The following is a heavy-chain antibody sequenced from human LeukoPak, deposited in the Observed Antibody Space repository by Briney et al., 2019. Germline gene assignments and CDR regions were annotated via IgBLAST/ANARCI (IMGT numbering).Heavy chain of an antibody. V-gene: IGHV3-9*01. CDR3: ARSRGVSYYFDY. J-gene: IGHJ4*02. CDR2: ISWNSGSI. CDR1: GFTFDDYA. Sequence: GGFLRLSCAASGFTFDDYAMHWVRQAPGKGLEWVSGISWNSGSIGYADSVKGRFTISRDNAKNSLYLQMNSLRAEDTALYYCARSRGVSYYFDYWGQGTLVTVSS. D-gene: IGHD3-16*02.